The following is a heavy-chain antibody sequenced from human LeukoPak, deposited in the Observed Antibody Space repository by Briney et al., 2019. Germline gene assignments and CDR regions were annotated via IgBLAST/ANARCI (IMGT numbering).Heavy chain of an antibody. V-gene: IGHV1-18*01. CDR2: ISAYNGNT. Sequence: ASVKVSCKASGYTFTSYGISWVRQAPGQGLEWMGWISAYNGNTNYAQKLQGRVTMTRDTSTSTVYMELSSLRSEDTAVYYCAREAVTTPAGFDYWGQGTLVTVSS. D-gene: IGHD4-11*01. CDR1: GYTFTSYG. CDR3: AREAVTTPAGFDY. J-gene: IGHJ4*02.